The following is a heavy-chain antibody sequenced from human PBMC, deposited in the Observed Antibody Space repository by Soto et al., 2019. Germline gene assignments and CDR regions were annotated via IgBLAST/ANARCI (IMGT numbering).Heavy chain of an antibody. J-gene: IGHJ4*02. CDR2: IGSSGTTT. D-gene: IGHD1-7*01. V-gene: IGHV3-23*01. CDR3: AKLITGTTSH. CDR1: GFTFSAFG. Sequence: EVQLLESGGGLVQPGGSLRLSCAASGFTFSAFGMTWVRQAPGKGLEWVSSIGSSGTTTYYADSVKGRFTISRDNSKNTLFLQTNSLRVEDTAVYYCAKLITGTTSHWGQGTLVTVSS.